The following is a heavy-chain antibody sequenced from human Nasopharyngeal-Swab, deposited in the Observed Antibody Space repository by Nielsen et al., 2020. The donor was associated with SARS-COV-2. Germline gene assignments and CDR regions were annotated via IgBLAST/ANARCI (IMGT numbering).Heavy chain of an antibody. CDR1: GGSISSSSSY. V-gene: IGHV4-39*07. CDR2: IYHSGST. D-gene: IGHD1-1*01. CDR3: ARGNNWNYAMDV. Sequence: SETLSLTCTVSGGSISSSSSYWGWIRQPPGKGLEWIGSIYHSGSTNYNPSLKSRVTTSVDTSKNQFSLKLSSVTAADTAVYYCARGNNWNYAMDVWGQGTTVTVSS. J-gene: IGHJ6*02.